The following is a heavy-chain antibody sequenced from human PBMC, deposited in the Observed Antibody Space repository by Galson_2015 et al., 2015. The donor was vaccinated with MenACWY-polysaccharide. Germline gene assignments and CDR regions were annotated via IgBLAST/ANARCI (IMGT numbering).Heavy chain of an antibody. CDR1: GFTVSSNY. J-gene: IGHJ6*02. D-gene: IGHD2-15*01. CDR2: IYSGGST. Sequence: SLRLSCAASGFTVSSNYMSWVRQAPGKGLEWVSVIYSGGSTYYADSVKGSFTISRGNSKNTLYLQMNSLRAEDTAVYYCARDALRGYCSGGSCPPDYYGMDVWGQGATVTVSS. V-gene: IGHV3-66*01. CDR3: ARDALRGYCSGGSCPPDYYGMDV.